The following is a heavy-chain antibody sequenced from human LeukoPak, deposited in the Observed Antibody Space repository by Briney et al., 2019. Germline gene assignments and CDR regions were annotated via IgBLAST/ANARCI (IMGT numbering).Heavy chain of an antibody. CDR1: GDSVSSNSAA. V-gene: IGHV6-1*01. J-gene: IGHJ4*02. D-gene: IGHD6-6*01. CDR2: TYYRSKWYN. Sequence: SQTLSLTCAISGDSVSSNSAAWNWIRQSPSRGFEWLGRTYYRSKWYNEYTVAVKSRITINPDTSKNQFSLQLNSVTPEDAAVYYCARSKYSSSSGDYWGQGTLVTVSS. CDR3: ARSKYSSSSGDY.